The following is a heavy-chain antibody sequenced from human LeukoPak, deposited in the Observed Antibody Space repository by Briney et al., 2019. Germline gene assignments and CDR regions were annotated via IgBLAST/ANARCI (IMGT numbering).Heavy chain of an antibody. CDR1: GFTFSNAW. J-gene: IGHJ4*02. V-gene: IGHV3-15*01. Sequence: GGSLRLSCAASGFTFSNAWMSWVRQAPGKGLEWVGLIKSKTDGGTTDYAAPVKGRFTISRDDSKNTLYLQMNSLKTEDTAVYYCTTGPDYGDYSYFDYWGQGTPVTVSS. D-gene: IGHD4-17*01. CDR2: IKSKTDGGTT. CDR3: TTGPDYGDYSYFDY.